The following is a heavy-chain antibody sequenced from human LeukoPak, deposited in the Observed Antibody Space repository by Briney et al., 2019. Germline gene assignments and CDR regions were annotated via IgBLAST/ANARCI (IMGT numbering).Heavy chain of an antibody. CDR3: ARVSYGNAIDY. J-gene: IGHJ4*02. CDR2: ISSSGSTI. V-gene: IGHV3-48*03. CDR1: GFTFSSYE. D-gene: IGHD5-18*01. Sequence: PGGSLRLSCAASGFTFSSYEMNWVRQAPGKGLEWVSYISSSGSTIYYADSVKGRFTISRDNAKNSLYLQMNSLRAEDTAVYYCARVSYGNAIDYWGQGTLVTVSS.